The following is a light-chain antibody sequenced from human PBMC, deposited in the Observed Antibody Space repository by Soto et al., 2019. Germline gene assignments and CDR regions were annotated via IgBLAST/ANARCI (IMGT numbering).Light chain of an antibody. V-gene: IGKV3-20*01. Sequence: EIVLTQSPGTLSLSPGERATLSCRASQSVSSSYLAWYQQTPGQAPRLLIYGASIRATGIPDRFSGSGSGTDFTLTISRLEPEDFAVYYCQQYGSSPPLPFGQGTRLEIK. CDR1: QSVSSSY. CDR2: GAS. J-gene: IGKJ5*01. CDR3: QQYGSSPPLP.